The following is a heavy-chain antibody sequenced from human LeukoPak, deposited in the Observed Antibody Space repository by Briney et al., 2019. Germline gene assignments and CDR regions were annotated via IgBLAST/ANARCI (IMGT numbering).Heavy chain of an antibody. D-gene: IGHD3-22*01. Sequence: GGSLRLSCAASGFDFSSYTMNWVRQAPGKGLEWVSSISSSSSYLYYADSVKGRFTISRDNAKNSLYLQMNSLRAEDTAVYYCARGAISDSSGYRWFDPWGQGALVTVSS. CDR2: ISSSSSYL. CDR3: ARGAISDSSGYRWFDP. J-gene: IGHJ5*02. V-gene: IGHV3-21*01. CDR1: GFDFSSYT.